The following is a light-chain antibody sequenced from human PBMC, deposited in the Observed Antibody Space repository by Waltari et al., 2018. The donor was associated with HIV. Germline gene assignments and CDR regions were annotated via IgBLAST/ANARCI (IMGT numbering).Light chain of an antibody. V-gene: IGLV3-21*02. CDR2: DDR. Sequence: SYVLTQPPSVSAAPGQTARITCGGDNIRSTSVHWYQQKSGQAPVVVVYDDRDRPSGIPERFSGSNSGDTATLTISGVEVGDEADYYCQVWDSSSVHWVFGGGTKLTV. CDR3: QVWDSSSVHWV. CDR1: NIRSTS. J-gene: IGLJ3*02.